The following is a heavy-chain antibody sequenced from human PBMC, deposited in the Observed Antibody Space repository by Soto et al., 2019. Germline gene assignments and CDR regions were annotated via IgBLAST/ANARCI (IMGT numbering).Heavy chain of an antibody. CDR3: ARDKRDLRFLEWSYYFDY. V-gene: IGHV3-30-3*01. CDR1: GFTFSSYA. CDR2: ISYDGSNK. J-gene: IGHJ4*02. Sequence: QVQLVESGGGVVQPGRSLRLSCAASGFTFSSYAMHWVRQAPGKGLEWVAVISYDGSNKYYADSVKGRFTISRDNSKNTRYLQLNSLRAEDTAVYYCARDKRDLRFLEWSYYFDYWGQGTLVTVSS. D-gene: IGHD3-3*01.